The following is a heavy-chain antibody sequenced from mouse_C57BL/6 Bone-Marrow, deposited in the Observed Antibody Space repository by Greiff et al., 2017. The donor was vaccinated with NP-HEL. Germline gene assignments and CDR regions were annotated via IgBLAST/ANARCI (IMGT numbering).Heavy chain of an antibody. D-gene: IGHD2-3*01. J-gene: IGHJ4*01. CDR1: GYTFTNYW. Sequence: QVQLQQSGAELVRPGTSVKMSCKASGYTFTNYWIGWAKQRPGHGLEWIGDIYPGGGYTNYNEKFKGKATLTADKSSSPAYMQFSSLTSEDSAIYYCARYGLLDAMDYWGQGTSVTVSS. CDR3: ARYGLLDAMDY. V-gene: IGHV1-63*01. CDR2: IYPGGGYT.